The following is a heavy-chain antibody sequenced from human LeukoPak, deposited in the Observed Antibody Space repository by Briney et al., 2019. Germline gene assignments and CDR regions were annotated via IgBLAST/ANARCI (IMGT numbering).Heavy chain of an antibody. Sequence: GGSLRLSCAASGFTVSSNHMTWVRQAPGKGLEWDSVIYSGGDTSYADSVKGRFTISRDTSRDILYLQMNSLRAEDTAVYYCARGSSTVSAGFYWGQGTLVTVSS. J-gene: IGHJ4*02. CDR2: IYSGGDT. V-gene: IGHV3-53*01. CDR3: ARGSSTVSAGFY. D-gene: IGHD6-19*01. CDR1: GFTVSSNH.